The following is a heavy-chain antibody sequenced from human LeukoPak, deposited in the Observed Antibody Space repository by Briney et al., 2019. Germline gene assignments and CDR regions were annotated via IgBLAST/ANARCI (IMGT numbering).Heavy chain of an antibody. CDR3: ARATVRVYDY. Sequence: SQTLSLTCAISGDSVSSKSVAWNWIRQSPSRGLEWLGRTYYRSKWFTDYAVSVKGRMITNPDTSKNQFSLQMNSVTPEDTAVYYCARATVRVYDYWGQGTLVTVSS. V-gene: IGHV6-1*01. CDR1: GDSVSSKSVA. CDR2: TYYRSKWFT. D-gene: IGHD3-10*01. J-gene: IGHJ4*02.